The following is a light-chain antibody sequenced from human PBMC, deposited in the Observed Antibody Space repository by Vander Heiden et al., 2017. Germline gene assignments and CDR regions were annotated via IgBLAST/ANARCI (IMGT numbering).Light chain of an antibody. CDR2: DNS. J-gene: IGLJ2*01. CDR1: NIGTKS. CDR3: QVWDSTTDQGV. V-gene: IGLV3-21*02. Sequence: SYVVTQSPSVSVAPGQTATITCGGNNIGTKSVQWYQQKSGQAPVLVVYDNSDRPSGIPERFSGSNAGNTANLTIIRVEAGDEADYYGQVWDSTTDQGVFGGGTKLTVL.